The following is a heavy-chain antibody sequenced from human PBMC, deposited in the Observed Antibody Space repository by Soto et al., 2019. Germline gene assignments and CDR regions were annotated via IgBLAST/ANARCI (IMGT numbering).Heavy chain of an antibody. J-gene: IGHJ4*02. Sequence: GGSLRLSCAASGFTFGSYWMSWVRPAQGRGLEWVANIKQDGSEKYYGDSVKGRFTISRDNAKNSLYLQMNSLRAEDTAVYYCARGNWNDPYYFDYWGQGTLVTVSS. D-gene: IGHD1-20*01. V-gene: IGHV3-7*01. CDR1: GFTFGSYW. CDR3: ARGNWNDPYYFDY. CDR2: IKQDGSEK.